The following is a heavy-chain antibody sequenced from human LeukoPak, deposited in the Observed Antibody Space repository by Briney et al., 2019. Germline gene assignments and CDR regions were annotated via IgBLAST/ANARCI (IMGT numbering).Heavy chain of an antibody. J-gene: IGHJ4*02. CDR3: ARDLGSGVNYGDYLGY. Sequence: GGSLRLSCAASGFTFSSYSMNWVRQAPGKGLEWVSSISSSSSYIYYADSVKGRFTISRDNAKNSLYLQMNSLRAEDTAVYYCARDLGSGVNYGDYLGYWGQGTLVTVSS. D-gene: IGHD4-17*01. CDR2: ISSSSSYI. CDR1: GFTFSSYS. V-gene: IGHV3-21*01.